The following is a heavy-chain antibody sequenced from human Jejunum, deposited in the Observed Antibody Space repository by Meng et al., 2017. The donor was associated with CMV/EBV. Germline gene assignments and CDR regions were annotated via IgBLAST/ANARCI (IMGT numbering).Heavy chain of an antibody. CDR1: FTVSIYA. CDR3: AKDASLPGAGAEFDF. D-gene: IGHD6-13*01. J-gene: IGHJ4*02. V-gene: IGHV3-23*01. Sequence: FTVSIYAMSWVRQAPGKGLEWVSVISGSGGTTHYADSVKGRFTISRDNSKNTLYLQMNSLRPEDTAVYYCAKDASLPGAGAEFDFWGQGTLVTVSS. CDR2: ISGSGGTT.